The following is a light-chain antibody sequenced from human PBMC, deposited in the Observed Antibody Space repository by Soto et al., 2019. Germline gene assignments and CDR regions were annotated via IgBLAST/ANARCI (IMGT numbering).Light chain of an antibody. V-gene: IGKV3-20*01. CDR3: LHHGSSLWT. CDR2: GVS. J-gene: IGKJ1*01. Sequence: VLTQPPRTLSLSPGDRATLSCRASQSVSNDYLAWFQQKPGQPPRLLIYGVSSRAAGIPDRFSGSGSGTDFTLTISRLEPEDFAMYYCLHHGSSLWTFGQGTKVDI. CDR1: QSVSNDY.